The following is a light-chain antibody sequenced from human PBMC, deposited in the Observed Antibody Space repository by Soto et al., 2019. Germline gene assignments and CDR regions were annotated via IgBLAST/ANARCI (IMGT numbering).Light chain of an antibody. CDR3: AAWDDSLSGVV. CDR2: SNT. CDR1: SSNMGSNS. V-gene: IGLV1-47*01. J-gene: IGLJ2*01. Sequence: QSVLTQPPSASGTPGQRVTISCSGSSSNMGSNSVHWYKQLPGTAPKLLIYSNTQRPSGVPDRFSGSKSGTSASLAISGLRSEAEADYYCAAWDDSLSGVVFGGGTKLTVL.